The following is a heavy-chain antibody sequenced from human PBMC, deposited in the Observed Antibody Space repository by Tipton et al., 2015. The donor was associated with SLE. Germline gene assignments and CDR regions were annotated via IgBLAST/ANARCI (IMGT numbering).Heavy chain of an antibody. J-gene: IGHJ3*02. D-gene: IGHD5-24*01. Sequence: TLSLTCTVSGGSISSYYWAWIRQPPGKGLEWIGHIYHTGPTNYNPSLTGRVMMSVDTSKNQFSLRLDSVTAADTAVYYCGRARVGMGYVFDIWGQGTMVTVS. CDR3: GRARVGMGYVFDI. CDR2: IYHTGPT. CDR1: GGSISSYY. V-gene: IGHV4-59*01.